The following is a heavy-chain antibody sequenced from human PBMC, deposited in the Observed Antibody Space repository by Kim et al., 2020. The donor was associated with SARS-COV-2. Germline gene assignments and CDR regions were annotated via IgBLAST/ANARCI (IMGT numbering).Heavy chain of an antibody. CDR2: A. Sequence: ANYAQKFQGRVTITADESTSTAYMELSSLRSEDTAVYYCARDPGSGYGYYWGQGTLVTVSS. CDR3: ARDPGSGYGYY. V-gene: IGHV1-69*01. D-gene: IGHD5-12*01. J-gene: IGHJ4*02.